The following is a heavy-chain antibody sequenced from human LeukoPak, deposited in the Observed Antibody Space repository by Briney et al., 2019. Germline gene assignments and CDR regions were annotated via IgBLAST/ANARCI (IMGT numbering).Heavy chain of an antibody. D-gene: IGHD1-26*01. J-gene: IGHJ3*02. CDR2: IYSGGST. V-gene: IGHV3-66*01. CDR3: ARTQATVGDAFDI. Sequence: HPGGSLRLSCAASGFTVSSNYMSWVRQAPGKGLEWVSVIYSGGSTYYADSVKGRFTISRDNSKNTLYLQMNSLRAEDTAVCYCARTQATVGDAFDIWGQGTMVTVSS. CDR1: GFTVSSNY.